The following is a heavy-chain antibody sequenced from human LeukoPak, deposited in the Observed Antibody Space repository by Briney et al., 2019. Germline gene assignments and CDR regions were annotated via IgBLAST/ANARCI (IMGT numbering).Heavy chain of an antibody. Sequence: PSETLSLTCTVSGGSISSYYWSWIRQPAGKGLEWIGRIYTSGSTNYNPSLKSRVTMSVDTSKNQFSLKLSSVTAADTAVYYCARVRAIAAAGNYVDAFGIWGQGTMVTVSS. V-gene: IGHV4-4*07. J-gene: IGHJ3*02. CDR3: ARVRAIAAAGNYVDAFGI. CDR2: IYTSGST. CDR1: GGSISSYY. D-gene: IGHD6-13*01.